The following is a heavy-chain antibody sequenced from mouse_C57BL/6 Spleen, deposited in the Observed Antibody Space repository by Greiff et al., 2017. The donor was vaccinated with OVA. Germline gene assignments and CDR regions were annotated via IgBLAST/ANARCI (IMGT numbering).Heavy chain of an antibody. CDR1: GYTFTDYY. V-gene: IGHV1-76*01. Sequence: QVQLQQPGAELVKPGASVKLSCKASGYTFTDYYINWVKQRPGQGLEWIARIYPGSGNTYYNEKFKGKATLTAEKSSSTAYMQLSSLTSEDSAVYFCAREDDSWFAYWGQGTLVTVSA. CDR2: IYPGSGNT. J-gene: IGHJ3*01. CDR3: AREDDSWFAY. D-gene: IGHD2-13*01.